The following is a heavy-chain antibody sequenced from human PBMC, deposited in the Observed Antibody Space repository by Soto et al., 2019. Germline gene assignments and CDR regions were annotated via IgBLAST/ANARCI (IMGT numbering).Heavy chain of an antibody. CDR3: ARVGRYCSSTSCYARWFDP. Sequence: GASVKVSCKASGYTFTSYYMHWVRQAPGQGLEWKGKINPSGGSTSYAQKFQGRVTMTRDTSTSTVYMELSSLRFEDTAVFFCARVGRYCSSTSCYARWFDPWGQGTLVTVSS. CDR2: INPSGGST. D-gene: IGHD2-2*01. J-gene: IGHJ5*02. CDR1: GYTFTSYY. V-gene: IGHV1-46*03.